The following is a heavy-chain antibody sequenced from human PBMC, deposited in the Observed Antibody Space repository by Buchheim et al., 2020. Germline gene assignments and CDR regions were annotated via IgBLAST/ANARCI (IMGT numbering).Heavy chain of an antibody. Sequence: QVQLQESGPGLVKPSETLSLTCTVSGGSISSYYWSWIRQPPGKGLEWIGYIYYSGSTNYNPSLKSRVTISVDTSKNQFSLKLSSVTAADTAVYYCARDYYDSSGSGWFDPWGQGTL. CDR2: IYYSGST. V-gene: IGHV4-59*01. J-gene: IGHJ5*02. D-gene: IGHD3-22*01. CDR3: ARDYYDSSGSGWFDP. CDR1: GGSISSYY.